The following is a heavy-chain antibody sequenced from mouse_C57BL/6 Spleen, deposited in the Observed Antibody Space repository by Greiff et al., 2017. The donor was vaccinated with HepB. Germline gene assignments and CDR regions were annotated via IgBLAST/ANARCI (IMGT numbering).Heavy chain of an antibody. CDR2: IWSGGST. V-gene: IGHV2-2*01. Sequence: QVQLKESGPGLVQPSHSLSITCTVSGFSLTSYGVHWVRQSPGKGLEWLGVIWSGGSTDYNAAFISRLSISKDNSKSQVFFKMNSLQADDTAIYYCARNFGGRDRYFDVWGTGTTVTVSS. D-gene: IGHD2-13*01. CDR1: GFSLTSYG. CDR3: ARNFGGRDRYFDV. J-gene: IGHJ1*03.